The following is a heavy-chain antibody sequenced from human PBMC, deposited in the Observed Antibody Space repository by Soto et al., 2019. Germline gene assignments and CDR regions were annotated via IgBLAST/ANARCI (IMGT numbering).Heavy chain of an antibody. Sequence: QVQLQESGPGLVKPSETLSLTCTVSGGSISSYYWSWIRQPPGKGLEWIGYIYYSGSTNYNPSLKSRVTISVDTSKNQFSLKLSSVTAADTAVYYCARAAGYCSSTSCYRGGNWFDPWGQGTLVTVSS. V-gene: IGHV4-59*01. CDR3: ARAAGYCSSTSCYRGGNWFDP. CDR1: GGSISSYY. D-gene: IGHD2-2*02. CDR2: IYYSGST. J-gene: IGHJ5*02.